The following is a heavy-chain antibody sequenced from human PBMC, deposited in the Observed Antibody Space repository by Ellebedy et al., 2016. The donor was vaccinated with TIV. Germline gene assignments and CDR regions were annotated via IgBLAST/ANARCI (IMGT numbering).Heavy chain of an antibody. D-gene: IGHD2-2*02. CDR2: ISASGSGSGGST. CDR3: AKGISSGTSWYTS. CDR1: GFSFSSYP. J-gene: IGHJ4*02. V-gene: IGHV3-23*01. Sequence: GESLKISXAASGFSFSSYPMSWVRQSPGKGLEWTSTISASGSGSGGSTYYADSVKGRFTISKDNSKNTLYLQMNSLRAEDTALYYCAKGISSGTSWYTSWGQGTLVTVSS.